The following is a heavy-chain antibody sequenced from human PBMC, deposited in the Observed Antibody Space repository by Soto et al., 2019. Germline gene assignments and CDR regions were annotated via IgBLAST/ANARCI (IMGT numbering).Heavy chain of an antibody. CDR3: ARATYDFADNLTWGYFDL. J-gene: IGHJ2*01. Sequence: SETLSLTCTVFGGSMNSGGLYWNWIRQPPGKGLEWIGSIYYSGTAYYNPSLKSRVTISVDTSNNQSSLMLSSVTAADTAVYYCARATYDFADNLTWGYFDLWGRGTLVTVSS. V-gene: IGHV4-30-4*01. CDR2: IYYSGTA. D-gene: IGHD4-17*01. CDR1: GGSMNSGGLY.